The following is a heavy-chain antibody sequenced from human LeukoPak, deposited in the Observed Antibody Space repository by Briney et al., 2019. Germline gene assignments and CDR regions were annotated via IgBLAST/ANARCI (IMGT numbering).Heavy chain of an antibody. V-gene: IGHV3-9*01. CDR1: GFTFGDYA. J-gene: IGHJ4*02. CDR3: AKDIYGDYSYYFDY. D-gene: IGHD4-17*01. CDR2: ISWNSGSI. Sequence: AGGSLRLSCAASGFTFGDYAMHWVRQAPGKGLEWVSGISWNSGSIGYADSVKGRFTISRDNAKNSLYLQMNSLRAEDTALYYCAKDIYGDYSYYFDYWGQGTLVTVSS.